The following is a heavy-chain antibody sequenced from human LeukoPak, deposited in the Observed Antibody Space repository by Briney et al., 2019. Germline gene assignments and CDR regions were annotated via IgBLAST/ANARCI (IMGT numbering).Heavy chain of an antibody. CDR2: IDNSGTYI. CDR1: GFTFTTYS. V-gene: IGHV3-21*01. Sequence: PGGSLRLSCTASGFTFTTYSMDWVRQAPGKGLEWVSSIDNSGTYIYYADSVKGRFTISRDNAKNSLYLQMNSLRAEDTAVYYCARRPGTWGQGTLVTVSS. D-gene: IGHD6-13*01. CDR3: ARRPGT. J-gene: IGHJ4*02.